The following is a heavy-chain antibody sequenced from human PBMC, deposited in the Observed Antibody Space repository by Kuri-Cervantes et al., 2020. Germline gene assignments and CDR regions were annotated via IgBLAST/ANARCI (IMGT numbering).Heavy chain of an antibody. J-gene: IGHJ2*01. CDR3: AKDMGRGYWYFDL. CDR1: GFTFSSYG. D-gene: IGHD1-26*01. CDR2: ISYDGSNK. V-gene: IGHV3-30*18. Sequence: GGSLRLSCAASGFTFSSYGMHWVRQAPGKGLEWVAVISYDGSNKYYADSVTGRLTISRDNSKNTLYLQMNSLSAEDTAVYYCAKDMGRGYWYFDLWGRGTLVTVSS.